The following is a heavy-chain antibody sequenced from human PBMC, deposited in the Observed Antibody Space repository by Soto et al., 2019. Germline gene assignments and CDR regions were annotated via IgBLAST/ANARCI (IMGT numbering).Heavy chain of an antibody. V-gene: IGHV4-31*03. CDR2: IYYSGST. Sequence: SETHSLTCTVSGGYIRSGGYYWSWVRQHPGKGLEWIGYIYYSGSTYYNPSLKSRVTLSVDTSKNQFSLKLSSVTAADTAVYFCARGGYYFYYGMDVWGQGTTVTVSS. CDR1: GGYIRSGGYY. CDR3: ARGGYYFYYGMDV. J-gene: IGHJ6*02.